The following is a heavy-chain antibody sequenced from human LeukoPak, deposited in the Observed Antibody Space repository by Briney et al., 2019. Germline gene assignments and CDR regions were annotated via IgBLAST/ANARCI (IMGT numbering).Heavy chain of an antibody. J-gene: IGHJ6*02. Sequence: GGSLRLSCAASGFSFSTYGMHWVRQAPGKGLEWVAVIWYDGSNKHYADSVKGGLTISRDNSKNTLYLQMNNLRAEDTAVYYCARYCSGGSCYSGLDVWGQGTTVIVSS. CDR1: GFSFSTYG. D-gene: IGHD2-15*01. CDR3: ARYCSGGSCYSGLDV. CDR2: IWYDGSNK. V-gene: IGHV3-33*01.